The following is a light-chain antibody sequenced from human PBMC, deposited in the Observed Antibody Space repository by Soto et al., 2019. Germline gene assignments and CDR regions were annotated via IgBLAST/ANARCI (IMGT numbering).Light chain of an antibody. V-gene: IGKV3-15*01. Sequence: ELVVTQSPATLSVSPGERATLSCRASPSVSSTLAWSQQKPGHAPRLLIYGASTRATGIPSMFSGSGSGTEFTLHIISLQTEEFAVNYLQQYNNLPPIAFSQVTNVEIK. CDR3: QQYNNLPPIA. J-gene: IGKJ1*01. CDR2: GAS. CDR1: PSVSST.